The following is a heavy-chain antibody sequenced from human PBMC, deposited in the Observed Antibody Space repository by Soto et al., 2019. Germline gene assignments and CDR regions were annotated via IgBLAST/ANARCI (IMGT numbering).Heavy chain of an antibody. CDR1: GGTFSSYT. CDR3: ARASGSDYIWGSYRYRGGAFDI. V-gene: IGHV1-69*02. Sequence: QVQLVQSGAEVKKPGSSVKVSCKASGGTFSSYTISWVRQAPGQGLEWMGRIIPILGIANYAQKFQGSVTITADKSTTTAYMELSSLRSEDTAVYYCARASGSDYIWGSYRYRGGAFDIWGQGTMVTVSS. D-gene: IGHD3-16*02. J-gene: IGHJ3*02. CDR2: IIPILGIA.